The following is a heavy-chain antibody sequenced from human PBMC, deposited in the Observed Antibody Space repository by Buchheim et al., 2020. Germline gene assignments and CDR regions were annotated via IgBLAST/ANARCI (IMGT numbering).Heavy chain of an antibody. V-gene: IGHV3-30-3*01. CDR1: GFTFSSYA. CDR2: ISYDGSNK. J-gene: IGHJ6*02. D-gene: IGHD3-16*01. Sequence: QVQLVESGGGVVQPGRSLRLSCAASGFTFSSYAMHWVRQAPGKGLEWVAVISYDGSNKYYADSVKGRFTISRANSKNTLYLQMNSLRAEDTAVYYCARASSSIYDYVWGSYDHGMDVWGQGTT. CDR3: ARASSSIYDYVWGSYDHGMDV.